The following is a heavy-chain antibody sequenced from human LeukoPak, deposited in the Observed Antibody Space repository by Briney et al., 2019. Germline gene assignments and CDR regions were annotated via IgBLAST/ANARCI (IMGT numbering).Heavy chain of an antibody. CDR3: ASGSGSYRTPYYYMDV. D-gene: IGHD3-10*01. V-gene: IGHV3-53*01. CDR1: GFTVSSNY. CDR2: LYSGGST. Sequence: RGSLRLSCAASGFTVSSNYMSWVRQAPGKGLEWVSVLYSGGSTYYAESVKGRFTISRDNSKNTLYLQMNSLRAEDMAVYYCASGSGSYRTPYYYMDVWGTGTTVTVSS. J-gene: IGHJ6*03.